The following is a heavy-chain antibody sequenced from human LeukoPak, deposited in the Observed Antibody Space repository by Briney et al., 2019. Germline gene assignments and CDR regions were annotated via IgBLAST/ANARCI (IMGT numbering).Heavy chain of an antibody. D-gene: IGHD2-2*01. CDR1: GFTFSSYA. J-gene: IGHJ4*02. CDR3: ASEIPIVVVPAAIGGAGY. V-gene: IGHV3-23*01. CDR2: ISGSGGST. Sequence: PGGSLRLSCAASGFTFSSYAMSWVRQAPGKGLEWVSAISGSGGSTYYADSVKGRFTISRDNSKNTLCLQMNSLRAEDTAVYYCASEIPIVVVPAAIGGAGYWGQGTLVTVSS.